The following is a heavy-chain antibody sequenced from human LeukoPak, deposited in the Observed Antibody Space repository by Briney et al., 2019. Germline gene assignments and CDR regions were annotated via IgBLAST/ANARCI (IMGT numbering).Heavy chain of an antibody. CDR1: GFTFDNYG. D-gene: IGHD2-8*01. J-gene: IGHJ4*02. Sequence: PGGSLRLSCVSSGFTFDNYGMSWVRHAPGKGLEGVSAISGSGVSTYYADSVRGRFTLSRDNSMNTLYVQIDSLRAEDTAVYYCAKQIANGGVCFDYWGPGTLVTVSS. CDR2: ISGSGVST. V-gene: IGHV3-23*01. CDR3: AKQIANGGVCFDY.